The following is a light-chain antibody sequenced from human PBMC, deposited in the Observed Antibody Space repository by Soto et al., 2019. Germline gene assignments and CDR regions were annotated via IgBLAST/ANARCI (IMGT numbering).Light chain of an antibody. CDR3: CSYAGSYTLV. CDR1: SSDVGGYNY. Sequence: QSALTQPRSVSGSPGQSVTISCTGTSSDVGGYNYVSWYQQHPGKAPKLMIYDVSKRPSGVPDRFSGSKSGNTASLTISGLQAEDEADYYCCSYAGSYTLVFGGGPKLT. CDR2: DVS. J-gene: IGLJ3*02. V-gene: IGLV2-11*01.